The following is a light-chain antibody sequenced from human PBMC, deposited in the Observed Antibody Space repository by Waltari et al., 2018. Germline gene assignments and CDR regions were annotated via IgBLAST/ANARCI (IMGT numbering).Light chain of an antibody. CDR3: SSYGGDNNYV. J-gene: IGLJ1*01. CDR1: SSDVGGFSY. V-gene: IGLV2-8*01. Sequence: QSALTQPPSASGSPGQSVTISCTGTSSDVGGFSYVSWFQQHPGKAPKLIIYEVAKRPAGGPDRFSGSKSGNTASLTVSGLQAEDEADYYCSSYGGDNNYVFGSGTKVTVL. CDR2: EVA.